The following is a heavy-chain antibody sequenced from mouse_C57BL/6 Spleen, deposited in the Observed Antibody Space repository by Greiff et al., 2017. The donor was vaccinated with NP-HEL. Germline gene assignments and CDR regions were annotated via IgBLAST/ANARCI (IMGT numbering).Heavy chain of an antibody. Sequence: EVQLVESGPGLVKPSQSLSLTCSVTGYSITSGYYWNWIRQFPGNKLEWMGYISYDGSNNYNPSLKNRISITRDTSKNQFFLKLNSVTTEDTATYYSARVDDYGSSSDYWGKGTTLTVSS. J-gene: IGHJ2*01. CDR2: ISYDGSN. CDR1: GYSITSGYY. CDR3: ARVDDYGSSSDY. D-gene: IGHD1-1*01. V-gene: IGHV3-6*01.